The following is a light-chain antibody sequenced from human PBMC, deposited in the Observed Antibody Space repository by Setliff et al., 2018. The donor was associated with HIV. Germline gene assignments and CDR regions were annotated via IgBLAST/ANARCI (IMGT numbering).Light chain of an antibody. Sequence: SALAQPASVSGSPGQSITISCSGTSSDVGSYNFVSWYQQHPGKAPQLIIYDVSQRPSGVSSRFSGSKSGNTASLTISGLQAEDQADYYCCSYTSSLTYVFRTGTKVTVL. J-gene: IGLJ1*01. CDR3: CSYTSSLTYV. CDR1: SSDVGSYNF. V-gene: IGLV2-14*03. CDR2: DVS.